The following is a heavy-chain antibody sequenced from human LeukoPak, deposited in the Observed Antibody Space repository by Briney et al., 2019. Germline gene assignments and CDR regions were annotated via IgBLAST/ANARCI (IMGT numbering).Heavy chain of an antibody. CDR2: IRTKRNNYAT. CDR3: PGRDDYGDY. J-gene: IGHJ4*02. V-gene: IGHV3-73*01. CDR1: GFTFSDSA. Sequence: PGGSLRLSCAASGFTFSDSAMHWVRQSSGKGLEWVGRIRTKRNNYATAYAAWVRGRFTISRDDSKNTAFLQMSSLKTEDTAVYYCPGRDDYGDYWGQGIVVTVSS.